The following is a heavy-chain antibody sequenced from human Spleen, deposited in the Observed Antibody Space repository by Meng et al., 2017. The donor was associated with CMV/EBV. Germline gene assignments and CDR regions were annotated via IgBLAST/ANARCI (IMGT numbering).Heavy chain of an antibody. Sequence: ASVKVSCKASGYTFPSYGISWVRQAPGQGLEWMGWISAYSGVTNYAQKLQGRVTMTTDTSTSTAYMELRSLRSEDTAVYYCARGVLGYCSSTSCYTLYYGMDVWGQGTTVTVSS. CDR3: ARGVLGYCSSTSCYTLYYGMDV. CDR1: GYTFPSYG. D-gene: IGHD2-2*02. J-gene: IGHJ6*02. V-gene: IGHV1-18*01. CDR2: ISAYSGVT.